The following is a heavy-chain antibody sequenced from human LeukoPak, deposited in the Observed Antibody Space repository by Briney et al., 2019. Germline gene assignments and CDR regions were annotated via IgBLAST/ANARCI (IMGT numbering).Heavy chain of an antibody. D-gene: IGHD2-21*02. V-gene: IGHV4-34*01. Sequence: PSETPSLNRAVYGGSLKSYFWGWVRQPPKKGLAWIGEINHSRRNNYNPSLKDPVTITVDTFKNPFSLKLRSINAADTAWYYCWRGGFYWGDDCYVVYWSGGTRVSVSS. CDR3: WRGGFYWGDDCYVVY. CDR1: GGSLKSYF. CDR2: INHSRRN. J-gene: IGHJ4*02.